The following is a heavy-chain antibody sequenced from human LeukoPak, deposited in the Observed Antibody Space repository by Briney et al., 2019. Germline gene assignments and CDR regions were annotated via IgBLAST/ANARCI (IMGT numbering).Heavy chain of an antibody. CDR1: GGSFGGYY. V-gene: IGHV4-34*01. J-gene: IGHJ4*02. CDR3: ARVLNYGSGSYPFDY. D-gene: IGHD3-10*01. Sequence: PSETLSLTCAVYGGSFGGYYWIWIRQPPGKGLDWIGDISHSGSSNYNPSLKSRVTISVDTSKNQFSLKLSSVTAADTAVYYCARVLNYGSGSYPFDYWGQGTLVTVSS. CDR2: ISHSGSS.